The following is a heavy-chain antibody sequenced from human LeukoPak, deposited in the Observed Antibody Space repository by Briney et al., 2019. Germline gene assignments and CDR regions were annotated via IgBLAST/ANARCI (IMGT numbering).Heavy chain of an antibody. J-gene: IGHJ6*03. CDR3: AKDGSPGYMIVDGVVGYYMDV. CDR1: GGSISSYY. Sequence: SETLSLTCTVSGGSISSYYWSWIRQPPGKGLEWIGYIYYSGSTNYNPSLKSRVTISVDTSKNQFSLKLSSVTAADTAVYYCAKDGSPGYMIVDGVVGYYMDVWGKGTTVTVSS. V-gene: IGHV4-59*01. CDR2: IYYSGST. D-gene: IGHD3-22*01.